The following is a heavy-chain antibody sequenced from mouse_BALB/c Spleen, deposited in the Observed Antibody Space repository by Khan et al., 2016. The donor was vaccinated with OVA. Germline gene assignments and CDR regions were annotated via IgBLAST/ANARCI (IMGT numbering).Heavy chain of an antibody. CDR2: ISYSGNT. J-gene: IGHJ2*02. Sequence: VQLKQSGPGLVKPSQSLSLTCTVTGYSITSDYAWNWIRQFPGNKLEWMGFISYSGNTKYNPSLKSRFSITRDTSKNQFFLQLKSVTTEYTATYYCARDYGGDVDYWGQGTSLTVSS. CDR3: ARDYGGDVDY. D-gene: IGHD1-1*02. CDR1: GYSITSDYA. V-gene: IGHV3-2*02.